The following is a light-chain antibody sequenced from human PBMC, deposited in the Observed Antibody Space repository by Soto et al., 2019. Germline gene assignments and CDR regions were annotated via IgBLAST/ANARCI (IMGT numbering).Light chain of an antibody. J-gene: IGKJ1*01. CDR1: EDISNY. Sequence: DIQITQSPSSLSASVGDRVTITCRASEDISNYLAWYQQKPGKVPKLLIYGASTLQSGVPSRFSGSGSGTDFTLTISSLQTEDVATYYCQHYNRAPWTFGQGTKVESK. CDR3: QHYNRAPWT. CDR2: GAS. V-gene: IGKV1-27*01.